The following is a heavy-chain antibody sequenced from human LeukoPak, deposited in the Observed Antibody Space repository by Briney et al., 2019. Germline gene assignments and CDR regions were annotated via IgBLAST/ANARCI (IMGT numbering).Heavy chain of an antibody. Sequence: TPCLSPALSLASPRYFYWSWIRHPAGKGQGWIGRLYPNGGATSPPPPTSRHTLSADTPANRFSIRLKSVTAADTAVYYCVREAGDIVTVPGVEDYFYYYMDVWGKGTTVTVSS. CDR3: VREAGDIVTVPGVEDYFYYYMDV. V-gene: IGHV4-4*07. CDR1: LASPRYFY. D-gene: IGHD2-15*01. CDR2: LYPNGGA. J-gene: IGHJ6*03.